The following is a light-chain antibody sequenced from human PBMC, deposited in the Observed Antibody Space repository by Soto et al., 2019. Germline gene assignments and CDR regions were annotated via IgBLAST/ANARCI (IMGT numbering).Light chain of an antibody. CDR3: QQYYSTPIT. V-gene: IGKV4-1*01. CDR2: WAS. J-gene: IGKJ5*01. Sequence: DLVMTQSPDSLAVSLGERATINCKSSQSVLYSSNNKNYLAWYQQKPGQPPKALIYWASTRESGVPDRFSGSGSGTDFTLTISSLQAEDVAVYYCQQYYSTPITFGQGTRLEIK. CDR1: QSVLYSSNNKNY.